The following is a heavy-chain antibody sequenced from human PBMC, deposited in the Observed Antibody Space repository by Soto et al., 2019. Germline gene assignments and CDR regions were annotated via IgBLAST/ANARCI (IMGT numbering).Heavy chain of an antibody. CDR2: IMPVFATP. V-gene: IGHV1-69*12. Sequence: QVQLVQSGAEVKKPGSSVKVSCKASGGTFSTSAISWVRQAPGQGLEWVGGIMPVFATPDYAQKFQGRVTISADESTTTVYLELTSLRTDDTAVYFCARDKDRQQLGGNYYYILDVWGQGTAIIVSS. D-gene: IGHD3-3*02. CDR1: GGTFSTSA. J-gene: IGHJ6*02. CDR3: ARDKDRQQLGGNYYYILDV.